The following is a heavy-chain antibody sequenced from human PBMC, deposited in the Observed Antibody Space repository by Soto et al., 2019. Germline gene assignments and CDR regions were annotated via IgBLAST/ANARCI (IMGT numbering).Heavy chain of an antibody. CDR3: ARVVPTGASGMYV. J-gene: IGHJ6*02. Sequence: SETLSLTCAISGDSFSSKRAAWNWIRQSPSRGLEWLGRTYYSVKWYNDYAVSVKSRITINPDTTKNQSSLQLNAVTPEDTSVYYCARVVPTGASGMYVWGRGTTVTVSS. CDR2: TYYSVKWYN. D-gene: IGHD2-2*01. V-gene: IGHV6-1*01. CDR1: GDSFSSKRAA.